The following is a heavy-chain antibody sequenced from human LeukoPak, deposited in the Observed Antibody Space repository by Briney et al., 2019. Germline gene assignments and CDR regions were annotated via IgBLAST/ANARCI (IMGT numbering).Heavy chain of an antibody. Sequence: GGSLRLSCAASGFTFSSYGMHWVRQAPGKGLEWVAVIWYDGSNRYYADSVKGRFTISRDNSKNTLYLQMNTLRAEDTDVYSCAGDYEGYSGSLGYYNGMDVWGQGTTVTVSS. CDR1: GFTFSSYG. J-gene: IGHJ6*02. CDR2: IWYDGSNR. V-gene: IGHV3-33*01. D-gene: IGHD1-26*01. CDR3: AGDYEGYSGSLGYYNGMDV.